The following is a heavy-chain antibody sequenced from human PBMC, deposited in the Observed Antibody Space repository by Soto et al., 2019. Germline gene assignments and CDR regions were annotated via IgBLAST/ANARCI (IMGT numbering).Heavy chain of an antibody. CDR3: ARYLSLYQYTELRDGYNLDAFDI. CDR2: IYYSGST. D-gene: IGHD3-16*01. CDR1: GGSISSGDYY. Sequence: SETLSLTCTVSGGSISSGDYYWSWIRQPPGKGLEWIGYIYYSGSTYYNPSLKSRVTISVDTSKNQFSLKLSSVTAADTAVYYCARYLSLYQYTELRDGYNLDAFDIWGQGTMVTVSS. J-gene: IGHJ3*02. V-gene: IGHV4-30-4*02.